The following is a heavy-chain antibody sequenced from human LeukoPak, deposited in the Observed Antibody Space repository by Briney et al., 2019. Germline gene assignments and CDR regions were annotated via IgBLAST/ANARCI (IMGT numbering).Heavy chain of an antibody. CDR2: KWDDGSNN. V-gene: IGHV3-33*06. D-gene: IGHD2-2*02. CDR3: AKASCSSTSCYKSPDY. J-gene: IGHJ4*02. Sequence: GRALRLSCAASGFTFSSYGVQRVREAPGEGLEWGAVKWDDGSNNYYADSVKGLFTISRDNSKNTLYLQMNSMRAEDTAVYYCAKASCSSTSCYKSPDYWGQGTLVTVSS. CDR1: GFTFSSYG.